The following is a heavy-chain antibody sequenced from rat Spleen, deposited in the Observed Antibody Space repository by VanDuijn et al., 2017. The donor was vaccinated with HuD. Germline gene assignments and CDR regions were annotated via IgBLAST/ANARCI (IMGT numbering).Heavy chain of an antibody. J-gene: IGHJ4*01. D-gene: IGHD1-10*01. CDR3: ARGDNNFYVMDA. Sequence: QVQLKESGPGLVQPSQTLSLTCTVSGFSLTSYIVSWVRQPPGKGLEWIAAISSGGNTYYNSALKSRMSISKDTSKSQVFLKMNSLQTEDTATYYCARGDNNFYVMDAWGQGASVTVSS. CDR1: GFSLTSYI. V-gene: IGHV2-6*01. CDR2: ISSGGNT.